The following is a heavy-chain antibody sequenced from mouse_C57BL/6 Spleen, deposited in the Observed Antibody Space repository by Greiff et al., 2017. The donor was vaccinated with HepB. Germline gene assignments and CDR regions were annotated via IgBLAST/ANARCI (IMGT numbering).Heavy chain of an antibody. CDR1: GYSITSGYY. CDR3: ARGGVVAPYY. V-gene: IGHV3-6*01. J-gene: IGHJ2*01. D-gene: IGHD1-1*01. Sequence: EVKLQESGPGLVKPSQSLSLTCSVTGYSITSGYYWNWIRQFPGNKLEWMGYISYDGSNNYNPSLKNRISITRDTSKNQFFLKLNSVTTEDTATYYRARGGVVAPYYWGQGTTLTVSS. CDR2: ISYDGSN.